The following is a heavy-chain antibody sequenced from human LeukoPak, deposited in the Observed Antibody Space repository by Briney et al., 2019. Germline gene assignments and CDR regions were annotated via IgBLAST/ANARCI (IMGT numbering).Heavy chain of an antibody. V-gene: IGHV4-59*08. Sequence: SETLSLTCTVSGGSISSYYWSWIRQPPGKGLEWIGYIYYSGSTNYNPSLKSRVTISVDTSKNQFSLKLSSVTAADTAVYYCARHVQGGFGELFVDYWGQGTLVTVSS. CDR3: ARHVQGGFGELFVDY. CDR2: IYYSGST. J-gene: IGHJ4*02. D-gene: IGHD3-10*01. CDR1: GGSISSYY.